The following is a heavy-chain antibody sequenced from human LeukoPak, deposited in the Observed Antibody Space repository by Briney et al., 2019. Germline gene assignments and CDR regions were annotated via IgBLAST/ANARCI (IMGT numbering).Heavy chain of an antibody. Sequence: VASVKVSCKASGYTFTTYGISWVRLAPGQGLEWMGWISAYNGNTNYAQKLQGRVTMTTDTSTSTAYMELRSLRSDDTAVYYCASGNCGGDCYADYWGQGTLVTVSS. D-gene: IGHD2-21*01. CDR3: ASGNCGGDCYADY. J-gene: IGHJ4*02. CDR1: GYTFTTYG. V-gene: IGHV1-18*01. CDR2: ISAYNGNT.